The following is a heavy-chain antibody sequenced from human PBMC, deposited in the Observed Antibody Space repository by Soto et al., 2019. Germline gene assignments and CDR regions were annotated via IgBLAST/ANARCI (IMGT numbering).Heavy chain of an antibody. CDR2: ISGSGGST. Sequence: GGSLRLSCAASGFTFSSYAMSWVRQAPGKGLEWVSAISGSGGSTYYADSVKGRFTISRDNSKNTRYLQMNSLRAEDTAVYYCAKDDIVVVPAAIDPYYFDYWGQGTLVTVSS. CDR3: AKDDIVVVPAAIDPYYFDY. CDR1: GFTFSSYA. V-gene: IGHV3-23*01. J-gene: IGHJ4*02. D-gene: IGHD2-2*01.